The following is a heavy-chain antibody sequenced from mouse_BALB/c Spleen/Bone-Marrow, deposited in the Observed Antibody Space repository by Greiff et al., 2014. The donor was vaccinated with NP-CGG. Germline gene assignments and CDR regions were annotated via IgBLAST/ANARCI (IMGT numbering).Heavy chain of an antibody. CDR2: IDPSDSET. Sequence: VQLQESGAELVRPGASVKLSCKASGYTFTGYWINWVKQRPGQGLEWIGMIDPSDSETHYNQIFKDKATLTVDKSSSTAYMQLGSLTSEDSAVYYCVRKYGKGGDYWGQGTTLTVSS. CDR3: VRKYGKGGDY. J-gene: IGHJ2*01. D-gene: IGHD2-10*02. V-gene: IGHV1-61*01. CDR1: GYTFTGYW.